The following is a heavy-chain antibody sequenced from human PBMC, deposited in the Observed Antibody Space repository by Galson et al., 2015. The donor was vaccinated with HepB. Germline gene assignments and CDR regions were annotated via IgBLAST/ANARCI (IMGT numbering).Heavy chain of an antibody. CDR3: ARDGIGSHYDSSGHAGMDV. CDR2: ISYDGSNK. V-gene: IGHV3-30*04. J-gene: IGHJ6*02. CDR1: GSTFSSYA. D-gene: IGHD3-22*01. Sequence: SLRLSCAASGSTFSSYAMHWVRQAPGKGLEWVAVISYDGSNKYYADSVKGRFTISRDNSKNTLYLQMNSLRAEDTAVYYCARDGIGSHYDSSGHAGMDVWGQGTTVTVSS.